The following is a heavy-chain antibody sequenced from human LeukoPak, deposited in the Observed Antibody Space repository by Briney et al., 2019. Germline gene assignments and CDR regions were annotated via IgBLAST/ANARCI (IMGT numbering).Heavy chain of an antibody. V-gene: IGHV3-23*01. Sequence: GGSLRLSCAASGFTFSSYAMSWVRQAPGKGLERVSAISGSGGSTYYADSVKGRFTISRDNSKNTLYLQMNSLRAEDTAVYYCAKVLPMRMLVKYYFDYWGQGTLVTVSS. CDR3: AKVLPMRMLVKYYFDY. D-gene: IGHD2-15*01. CDR1: GFTFSSYA. J-gene: IGHJ4*02. CDR2: ISGSGGST.